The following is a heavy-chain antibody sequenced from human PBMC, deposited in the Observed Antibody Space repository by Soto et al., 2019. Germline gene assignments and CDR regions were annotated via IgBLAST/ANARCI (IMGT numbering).Heavy chain of an antibody. D-gene: IGHD6-19*01. CDR3: TTMDAVVLS. Sequence: EVQLVESGGGLVKPGGSLRLSCAASGFTFSNAWMSWVRQAPGGGLEWVGRFKRNIDGGTTDYAAPVKGRFAISRDDSNSILYLEMNSLRSEDTVVYYCTTMDAVVLSWGQGLLVTVSS. J-gene: IGHJ4*02. CDR2: FKRNIDGGTT. V-gene: IGHV3-15*01. CDR1: GFTFSNAW.